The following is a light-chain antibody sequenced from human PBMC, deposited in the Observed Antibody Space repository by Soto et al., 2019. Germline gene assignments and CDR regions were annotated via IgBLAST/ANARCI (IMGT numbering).Light chain of an antibody. J-gene: IGKJ2*01. V-gene: IGKV1-39*01. CDR3: QQSYSNPRT. CDR2: AAS. CDR1: QSISTY. Sequence: DIQMTQSPSSRSASVGDRVTITCRASQSISTYLNWYQQSPGKAPKLLIYAASSLQSGVPSRFSGSGSGTDFTLTITSLQPEDFATYYCQQSYSNPRTFGQGTKVDIK.